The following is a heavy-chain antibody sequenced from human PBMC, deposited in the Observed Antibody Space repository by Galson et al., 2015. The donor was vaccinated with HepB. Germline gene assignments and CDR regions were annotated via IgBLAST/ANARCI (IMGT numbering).Heavy chain of an antibody. Sequence: SLRLSCAASGFTFSSYAMHWVRQAPGKGLEWVAVISYDGSNKYYADSVKGRFTISRDNSKNTLYLQMNSLRAEDTAVYYCASSLVIHHDAFDIWGQGTMVTVSS. CDR1: GFTFSSYA. CDR3: ASSLVIHHDAFDI. CDR2: ISYDGSNK. J-gene: IGHJ3*02. D-gene: IGHD3-9*01. V-gene: IGHV3-30*04.